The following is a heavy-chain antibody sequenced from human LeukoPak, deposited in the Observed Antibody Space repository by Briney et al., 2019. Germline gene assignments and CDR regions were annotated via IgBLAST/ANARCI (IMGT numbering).Heavy chain of an antibody. CDR1: GFTFSSFA. CDR3: AKDPGAHDKHFDH. V-gene: IGHV3-30*02. D-gene: IGHD3-10*01. Sequence: GGSLRLSCAASGFTFSSFARHWVRQAPGKGLEWVAYIRYDGSNKSYADSVKGRFTISRDSSKNTLYLQMNSLRAEDTAVYYCAKDPGAHDKHFDHWGQGTLVTVSS. CDR2: IRYDGSNK. J-gene: IGHJ4*02.